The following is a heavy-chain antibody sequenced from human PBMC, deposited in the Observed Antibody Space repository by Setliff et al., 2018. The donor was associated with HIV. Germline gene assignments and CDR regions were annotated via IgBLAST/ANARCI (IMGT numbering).Heavy chain of an antibody. CDR1: GFTFSGAE. V-gene: IGHV3-73*01. Sequence: GGSLRLSCAASGFTFSGAEIHWVRQASGKGLEWVGRIRSKADKYATDYGASAKGRFIISRDDSKKTAYLQMNTLRAEDTAMYYCLLPCTSGWHNWADPWGQGTPVTVSS. CDR2: IRSKADKYAT. J-gene: IGHJ5*02. CDR3: LLPCTSGWHNWADP. D-gene: IGHD6-19*01.